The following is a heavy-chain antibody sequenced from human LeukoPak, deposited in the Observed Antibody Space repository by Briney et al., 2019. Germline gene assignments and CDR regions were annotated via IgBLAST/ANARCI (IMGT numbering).Heavy chain of an antibody. CDR2: IYDSGST. V-gene: IGHV4-39*01. CDR1: GGSIRSSYYY. D-gene: IGHD2-21*01. CDR3: ARAIPVGRAFDY. Sequence: SETLSLTCTVSGGSIRSSYYYWGWIRQPPGKGLEWIGSIYDSGSTYYNPSLKSRVTISVDTSKNQFSLKLNSVTAADTAVYYCARAIPVGRAFDYWGQGTLVTVSS. J-gene: IGHJ4*02.